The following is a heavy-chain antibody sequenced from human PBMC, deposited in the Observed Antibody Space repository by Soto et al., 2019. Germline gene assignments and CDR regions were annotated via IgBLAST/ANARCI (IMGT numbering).Heavy chain of an antibody. D-gene: IGHD4-4*01. CDR3: ATAKRGTVSLLSD. Sequence: ASVKVSCKASGYTFTSYAMHWVRLAPGQGVEWMGWIIAYSSNTTYGEKYQGRVNMTIDTSTYTAYMELIGLRSDVTAVYYCATAKRGTVSLLSDWGQGTLVTVSS. CDR2: IIAYSSNT. CDR1: GYTFTSYA. V-gene: IGHV1-18*01. J-gene: IGHJ4*01.